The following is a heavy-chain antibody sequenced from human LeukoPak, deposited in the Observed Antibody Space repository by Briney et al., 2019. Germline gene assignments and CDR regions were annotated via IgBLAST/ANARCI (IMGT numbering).Heavy chain of an antibody. J-gene: IGHJ1*01. D-gene: IGHD2-2*01. V-gene: IGHV3-43D*03. CDR1: GFTFDDYA. CDR3: AKELRAYCSSTSCAYFQH. Sequence: PGGSLRLSCAASGFTFDDYAMHWVRQAPGKGLEWVSLISWDGGSTYYADSVKGRFTISRDNSKNSLYLQMNSLRAEDTALYYCAKELRAYCSSTSCAYFQHWGQGTLVTVSS. CDR2: ISWDGGST.